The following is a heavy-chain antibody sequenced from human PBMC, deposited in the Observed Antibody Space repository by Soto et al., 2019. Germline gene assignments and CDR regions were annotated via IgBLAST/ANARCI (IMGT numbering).Heavy chain of an antibody. J-gene: IGHJ4*02. Sequence: QVQLVQSGAEVTKPGSSVKVSCKASGGTFSSYSINWVRQAPGQGLEWMGEIIPIFGTANYAQKFQGRVTITADESTSTAYMELSSLRSDDTAVYYCSRDGGRHSGWMEYWGQGTLVTVSS. CDR1: GGTFSSYS. V-gene: IGHV1-69*01. CDR2: IIPIFGTA. D-gene: IGHD1-26*01. CDR3: SRDGGRHSGWMEY.